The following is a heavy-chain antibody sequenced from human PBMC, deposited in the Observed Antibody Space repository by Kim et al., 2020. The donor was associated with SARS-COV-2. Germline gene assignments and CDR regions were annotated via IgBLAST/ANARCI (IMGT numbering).Heavy chain of an antibody. D-gene: IGHD4-4*01. Sequence: GGSLRLSCAASGFTFSSYAMSWVRQAPGKGLEWVSAISGSGGSTYYADSVKGRFTISRDNSKNTLYLQMNSLRAEDTAVYYCAKDLYSAHGNYGMDVWGQGTTVTVSS. J-gene: IGHJ6*02. CDR2: ISGSGGST. V-gene: IGHV3-23*01. CDR3: AKDLYSAHGNYGMDV. CDR1: GFTFSSYA.